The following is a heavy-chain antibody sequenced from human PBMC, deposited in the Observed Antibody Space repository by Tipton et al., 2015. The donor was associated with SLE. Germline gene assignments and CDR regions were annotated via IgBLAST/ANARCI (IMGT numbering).Heavy chain of an antibody. CDR1: GYNFTNYW. Sequence: VQLVQSGAEVKKPGESLKISCKGSGYNFTNYWIAWVRQMPGKGLEWMGIIYCGDSDTRYSPSFEGQVTISADRSISTAYLQWSSLKASDTAMYYCASGSHSDWYRGAFDIWGQGTMVTVSS. CDR3: ASGSHSDWYRGAFDI. V-gene: IGHV5-51*01. CDR2: IYCGDSDT. J-gene: IGHJ3*02. D-gene: IGHD6-19*01.